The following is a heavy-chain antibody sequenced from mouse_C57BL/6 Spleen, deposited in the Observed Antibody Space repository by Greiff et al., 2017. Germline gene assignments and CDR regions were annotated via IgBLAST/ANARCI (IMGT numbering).Heavy chain of an antibody. J-gene: IGHJ1*03. D-gene: IGHD1-1*01. CDR2: ISSGGDYI. Sequence: VESGEGLVKPGGSLKLSCAASGFTFSSYAMSWVRQTPEKRLEWVAYISSGGDYIYYADTVKGRFTISRDNARNTLYLQMSSLKSEDTAMYYCTGDGSSYEGYFDVWGTGTTVTVSS. CDR1: GFTFSSYA. V-gene: IGHV5-9-1*02. CDR3: TGDGSSYEGYFDV.